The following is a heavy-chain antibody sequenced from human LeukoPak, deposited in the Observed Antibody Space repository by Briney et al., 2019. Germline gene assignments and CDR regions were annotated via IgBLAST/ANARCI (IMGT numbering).Heavy chain of an antibody. V-gene: IGHV4-59*08. J-gene: IGHJ4*02. CDR3: ARPFGIADKSGDY. Sequence: SETLSLTCTVSGGSISSYYWSWIRQPPGKGLEWIGYIYYSGSTNYNPSLKSRVTISVDTSKNQFSLKLSSVTAADTAVYYCARPFGIADKSGDYWGQGTLVTVSS. D-gene: IGHD6-13*01. CDR2: IYYSGST. CDR1: GGSISSYY.